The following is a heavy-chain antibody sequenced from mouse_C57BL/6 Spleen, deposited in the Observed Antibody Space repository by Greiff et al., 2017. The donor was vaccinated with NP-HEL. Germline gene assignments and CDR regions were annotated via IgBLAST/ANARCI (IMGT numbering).Heavy chain of an antibody. CDR1: GYAFSSSW. CDR2: IYPGDGDT. D-gene: IGHD1-1*01. V-gene: IGHV1-82*01. Sequence: VQLVESGPELVKPGASVKISCKASGYAFSSSWMNWVKQRPGKGLEWIGRIYPGDGDTNYNGKFKGKATLTADKSSSTAYMQLSSLTSEDSAVYFCARGTTVVAYYYAMDYWGQGTSVTVSS. J-gene: IGHJ4*01. CDR3: ARGTTVVAYYYAMDY.